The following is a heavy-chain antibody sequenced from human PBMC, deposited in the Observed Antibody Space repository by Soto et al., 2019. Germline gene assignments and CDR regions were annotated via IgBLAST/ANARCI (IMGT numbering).Heavy chain of an antibody. CDR3: ARGLTSGDIDY. CDR2: LTAYDGKR. D-gene: IGHD2-21*02. CDR1: GYTFTTFG. J-gene: IGHJ4*02. V-gene: IGHV1-18*01. Sequence: QVQMVQSGAEVKKTGASVKVSCKTSGYTFTTFGINWVRQAPGQGLEWMGCLTAYDGKRNFAQKFQDRLTMTMDISTSSGYRALSGLRSDDTAVYFCARGLTSGDIDYWGRGTQVAVSS.